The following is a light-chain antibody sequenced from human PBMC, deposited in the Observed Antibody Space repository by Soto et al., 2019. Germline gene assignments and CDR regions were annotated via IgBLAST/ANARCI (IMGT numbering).Light chain of an antibody. V-gene: IGKV3-15*01. CDR3: QQYNNWPPLT. J-gene: IGKJ4*01. CDR1: QSVSDN. CDR2: GAS. Sequence: EIVMTQSPATLSVSPGERATLSCRASQSVSDNLAWYQQKPGQAYRLLIYGASTRATGIPARFSGSESGTEFTLTISSLQSEDFAVYYWQQYNNWPPLTFGGGTKVEIK.